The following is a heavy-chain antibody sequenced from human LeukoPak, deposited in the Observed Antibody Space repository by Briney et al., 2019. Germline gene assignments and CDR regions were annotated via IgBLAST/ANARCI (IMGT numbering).Heavy chain of an antibody. CDR3: AATRDCSGGSCYGRRYFDY. V-gene: IGHV1-58*02. D-gene: IGHD2-15*01. Sequence: SVKVSCKASGFTFTSSAMQWVRQARGQRLEWIGWIVVGSGNTNYARKFQERVTITRDMSTSTAYMELSSLRSEDTAVYYCAATRDCSGGSCYGRRYFDYWGQGTLVTVSS. CDR1: GFTFTSSA. CDR2: IVVGSGNT. J-gene: IGHJ4*02.